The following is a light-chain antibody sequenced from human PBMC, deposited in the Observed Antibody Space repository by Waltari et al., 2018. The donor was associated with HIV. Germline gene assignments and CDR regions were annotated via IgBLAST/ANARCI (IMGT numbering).Light chain of an antibody. CDR2: LQGSGSY. CDR3: ETWDSNSRE. J-gene: IGLJ2*01. V-gene: IGLV4-60*02. Sequence: QPVLTQSSSASASLGSSVKLTCTLSSGDSGHNIDWHQKQQGKAPRNLRKLQGSGSYNKGSGVPDRFSGSSSGVDRYLTISNLQFEDEADYYCETWDSNSREFGGGTKLTVL. CDR1: SGDSGHN.